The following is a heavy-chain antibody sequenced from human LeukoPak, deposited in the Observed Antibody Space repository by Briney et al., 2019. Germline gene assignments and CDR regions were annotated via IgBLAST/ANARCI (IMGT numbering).Heavy chain of an antibody. CDR3: ARHLPSPELQFYFDY. J-gene: IGHJ4*02. CDR1: GGSISSSSYY. V-gene: IGHV4-39*01. D-gene: IGHD5-24*01. CDR2: IYYSGST. Sequence: SETLSLTCTVSGGSISSSSYYWGWIRQPPGKGLEWIGSIYYSGSTYYNPSLKSRVTISVDTSKNQFSLKLSSVTAADTSMYYCARHLPSPELQFYFDYWGQGTLVTVSS.